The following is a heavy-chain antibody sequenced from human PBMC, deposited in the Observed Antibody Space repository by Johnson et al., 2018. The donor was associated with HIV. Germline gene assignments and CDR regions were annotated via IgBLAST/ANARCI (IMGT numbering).Heavy chain of an antibody. V-gene: IGHV3-15*01. CDR3: AKQYYGSGGSGHAFDI. D-gene: IGHD3-10*01. CDR2: IKSKTDGGTT. CDR1: GFTFSNAW. J-gene: IGHJ3*02. Sequence: VQLVESGGGLVKPGGSLRLSCAASGFTFSNAWMTWVRQAPGKGLEWVGRIKSKTDGGTTDYVAPVKGRFTISRDNSKNTVYLQMNSLRAEDTAVYYCAKQYYGSGGSGHAFDIWGQGTMVTVSS.